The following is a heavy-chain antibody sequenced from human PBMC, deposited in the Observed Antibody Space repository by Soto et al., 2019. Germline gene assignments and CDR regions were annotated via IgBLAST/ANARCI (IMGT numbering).Heavy chain of an antibody. CDR3: AKDLRTTISDYGMDV. CDR2: ISYDETNE. Sequence: PGGSLRLSCVDPRFTFGSNGMHWVRQAPGKGLEWVAVISYDETNEHYVDSVKGRFTISRDNSKSILYLQMNRLRPEDTAVYKCAKDLRTTISDYGMDVWGQGTTVTVSS. J-gene: IGHJ6*02. CDR1: RFTFGSNG. V-gene: IGHV3-30*18.